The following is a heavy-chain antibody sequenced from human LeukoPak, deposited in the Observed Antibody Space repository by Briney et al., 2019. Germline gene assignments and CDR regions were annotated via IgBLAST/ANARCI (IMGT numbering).Heavy chain of an antibody. Sequence: GGSLRLSCAASGFTFSSYEMNWVRQAPGKGLEWVSYISSSGSTIYYADSVKGRFTISRDNAKNSLYLQMNGLRAEDTAVYYCASVSGGVVAEGLWFDPWGQGTLVTVSS. J-gene: IGHJ5*02. CDR1: GFTFSSYE. V-gene: IGHV3-48*03. CDR3: ASVSGGVVAEGLWFDP. CDR2: ISSSGSTI. D-gene: IGHD3-22*01.